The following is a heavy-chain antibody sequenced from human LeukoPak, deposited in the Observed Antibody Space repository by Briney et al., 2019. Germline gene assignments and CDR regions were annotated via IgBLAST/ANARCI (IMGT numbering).Heavy chain of an antibody. CDR1: GYTFTSYA. CDR3: ARRQRGYSGYDLGDY. D-gene: IGHD5-12*01. V-gene: IGHV1-3*01. CDR2: INAGNGNT. J-gene: IGHJ4*02. Sequence: ASVKVSCKASGYTFTSYAMHWVRQAPGQRLEWMGWINAGNGNTKYSQKFQGRVTITRDTSASTAYMELSSLRSEDTAVYYCARRQRGYSGYDLGDYWGQGTLVTVSS.